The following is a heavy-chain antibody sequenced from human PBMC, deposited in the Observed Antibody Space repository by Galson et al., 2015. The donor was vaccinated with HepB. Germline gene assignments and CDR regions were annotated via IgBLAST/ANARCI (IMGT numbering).Heavy chain of an antibody. CDR3: ARAARSGYNRRWDWFDP. Sequence: SVKVSCKASGYTFTGYYMHWVRQAPGQGLEWMGWINPNSGGTNYAQKFQGRVTMTRDTSISTAYMELSRLRSDDTAVYYCARAARSGYNRRWDWFDPWGQGTLVTVSS. J-gene: IGHJ5*02. CDR1: GYTFTGYY. CDR2: INPNSGGT. D-gene: IGHD3-22*01. V-gene: IGHV1-2*02.